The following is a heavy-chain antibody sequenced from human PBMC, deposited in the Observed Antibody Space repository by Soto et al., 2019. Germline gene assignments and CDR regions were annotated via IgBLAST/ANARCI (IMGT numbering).Heavy chain of an antibody. CDR1: RDSFTSYA. Sequence: ASVKISCESSRDSFTSYAMHWLRQAPGQRLEWMGWINAGNGNTKYSQKFQGRVTITRDTSASTAYMELSSLRSEDTAVYYCARDWFGTDYWGQRTLVTVSS. CDR3: ARDWFGTDY. V-gene: IGHV1-3*01. D-gene: IGHD3-16*01. J-gene: IGHJ4*02. CDR2: INAGNGNT.